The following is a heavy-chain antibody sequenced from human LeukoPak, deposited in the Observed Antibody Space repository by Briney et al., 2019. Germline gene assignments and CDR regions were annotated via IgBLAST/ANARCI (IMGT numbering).Heavy chain of an antibody. Sequence: GGSLRLSCAASGFTFSSYGMHWVRQAPGKGLEWVAVIWYDGSNKYYADSVKGRFTISRDNSKNTLYLQMNSLRAEDTALYYCAKRDYNFWSGYNYWGQGTLVTVSS. CDR3: AKRDYNFWSGYNY. CDR2: IWYDGSNK. D-gene: IGHD3-3*01. J-gene: IGHJ4*02. CDR1: GFTFSSYG. V-gene: IGHV3-33*06.